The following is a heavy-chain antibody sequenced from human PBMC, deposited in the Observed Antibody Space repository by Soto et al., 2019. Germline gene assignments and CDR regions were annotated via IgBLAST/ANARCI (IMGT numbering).Heavy chain of an antibody. V-gene: IGHV4-34*01. CDR3: ARGSRYGEFDY. J-gene: IGHJ4*02. CDR2: INHSGST. CDR1: GGSFSGYY. D-gene: IGHD2-2*01. Sequence: QVQLQQWGAGLLKPSETLSLTCAVYGGSFSGYYWSWIRQPPGKGLEWIGEINHSGSTNYNPSLKSRVTISVDTSKDQFSLKLSSVTAADTAVYYCARGSRYGEFDYWGQGTLVTVYS.